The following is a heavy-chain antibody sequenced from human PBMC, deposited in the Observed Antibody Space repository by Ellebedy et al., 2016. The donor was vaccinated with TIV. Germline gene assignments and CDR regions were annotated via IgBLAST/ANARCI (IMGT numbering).Heavy chain of an antibody. Sequence: GSLRLXXTVSGDSVSSTAYYWAWIRQPPGKGLEWIGSINYSGRTYYNPSLKSRVTISVDTSKDQFSLKLLSVTAADTAVYYCARDHGNDDDWFDPWGQGILVPVSS. CDR1: GDSVSSTAYY. V-gene: IGHV4-39*01. J-gene: IGHJ5*02. CDR3: ARDHGNDDDWFDP. CDR2: INYSGRT. D-gene: IGHD2-8*01.